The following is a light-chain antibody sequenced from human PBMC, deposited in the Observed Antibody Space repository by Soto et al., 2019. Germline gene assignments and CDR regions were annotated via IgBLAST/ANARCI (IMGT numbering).Light chain of an antibody. J-gene: IGKJ5*01. CDR1: QSVRTV. V-gene: IGKV3-11*01. Sequence: EIVLTQSPATLSLSPGERATLSCGASQSVRTVLAWYQQKPGQAPRLLIYDASTRATGVPARFSGSGSGTELTLPISNLVSEDFLFYYCQPRTDWTTITFGQGTRLDIQ. CDR3: QPRTDWTTIT. CDR2: DAS.